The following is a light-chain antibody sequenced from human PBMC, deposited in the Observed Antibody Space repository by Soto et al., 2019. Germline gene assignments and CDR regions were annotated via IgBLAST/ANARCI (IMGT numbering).Light chain of an antibody. J-gene: IGKJ5*01. CDR1: QTIATF. CDR3: QLSHTTLP. Sequence: DSDITPATSSMSAYVGDSVTITCRGSQTIATFLNWYQQKPGKDPKLLIYGASTLQSGVPSRFSGSGSGADFTLPISSLQPEESATYYCQLSHTTLPVGQGTRLEIK. CDR2: GAS. V-gene: IGKV1-39*01.